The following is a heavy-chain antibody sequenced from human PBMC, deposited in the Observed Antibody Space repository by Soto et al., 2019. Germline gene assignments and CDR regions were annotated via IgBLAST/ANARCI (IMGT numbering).Heavy chain of an antibody. CDR2: ISGSRVST. D-gene: IGHD3-22*01. V-gene: IGHV3-23*01. Sequence: GGSLRLSCAASGFTFSSHAMSWVRQAPGKGLEWVSAISGSRVSTYYADSVKRRFTISRDNSKNTLYLEMNSLRAEDTAVYYCAKGNHDSSGYYVLGGQGTLITFSS. J-gene: IGHJ4*02. CDR1: GFTFSSHA. CDR3: AKGNHDSSGYYVL.